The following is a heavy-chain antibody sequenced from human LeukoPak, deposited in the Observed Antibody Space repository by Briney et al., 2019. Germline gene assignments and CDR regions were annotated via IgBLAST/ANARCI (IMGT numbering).Heavy chain of an antibody. J-gene: IGHJ4*02. CDR3: VTSRDGYNPGPQRRWRYFDY. CDR2: INHSGST. CDR1: GGSFSGYY. Sequence: SETLSLTCAVYGGSFSGYYWSWIRQPPGKGLEWVGEINHSGSTNYNPSLKSRVTISVDTSKNQFSLKLSSVTAADTAVYYCVTSRDGYNPGPQRRWRYFDYWGQGTLVTVSS. D-gene: IGHD5-24*01. V-gene: IGHV4-34*01.